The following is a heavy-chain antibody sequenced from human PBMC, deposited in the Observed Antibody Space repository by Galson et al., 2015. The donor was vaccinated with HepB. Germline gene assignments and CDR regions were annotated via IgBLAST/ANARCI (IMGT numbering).Heavy chain of an antibody. CDR3: ARSLIVVVPAAKD. CDR2: INPNSGGT. CDR1: GYTFTGYY. Sequence: QSGAEVKKPGESLKISCKASGYTFTGYYMHWVRQAPGQGLEWMGWINPNSGGTNYAQKFQGRVTMTRDTSISTAYMELSRLRSDDTAVYYCARSLIVVVPAAKDWGQGTLVTVSS. D-gene: IGHD2-2*01. J-gene: IGHJ4*02. V-gene: IGHV1-2*02.